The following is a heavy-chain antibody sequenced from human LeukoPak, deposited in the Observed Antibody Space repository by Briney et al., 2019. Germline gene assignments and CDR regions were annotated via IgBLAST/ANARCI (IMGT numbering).Heavy chain of an antibody. CDR2: INSDGSTT. CDR3: ARAPSEIGGYYPEYFRH. Sequence: GGSLRLSCAASGFTFSSHLMDWVRQAPEKGLVWVSRINSDGSTTTYADSVKGRFTISRDNAKNTLYLQMNSLRAEDTGVYYCARAPSEIGGYYPEYFRHWGQGTLVIVSS. J-gene: IGHJ1*01. CDR1: GFTFSSHL. V-gene: IGHV3-74*01. D-gene: IGHD3-22*01.